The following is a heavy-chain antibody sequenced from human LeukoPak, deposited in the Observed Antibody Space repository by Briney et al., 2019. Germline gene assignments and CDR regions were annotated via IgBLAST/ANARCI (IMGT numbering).Heavy chain of an antibody. CDR1: GFTFSSYS. D-gene: IGHD1-1*01. J-gene: IGHJ3*02. Sequence: PGGSLRLSCAASGFTFSSYSMNWVRQAPGKGLEWVSSISSSSSYIYYADSVKGRFTISRDNAKNSLYLQMNSLRAEDTAVYYCARATEKASGAFDIWGQGTMVTVSS. CDR2: ISSSSSYI. V-gene: IGHV3-21*01. CDR3: ARATEKASGAFDI.